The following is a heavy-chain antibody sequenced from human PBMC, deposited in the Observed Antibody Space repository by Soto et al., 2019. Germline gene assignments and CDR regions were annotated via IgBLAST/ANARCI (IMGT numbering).Heavy chain of an antibody. CDR3: VHFTGYEQFEY. J-gene: IGHJ4*02. CDR1: GGSISSYYW. CDR2: IYWNDDK. V-gene: IGHV2-5*01. D-gene: IGHD5-12*01. Sequence: TLSLTCTVSGGSISSYYWSWIRQPPGKALEWLAVIYWNDDKRFSPSLKNRLTVAKDTSRDQVVLTMSNLDPVDTATYFCVHFTGYEQFEYWGEGILVTVSS.